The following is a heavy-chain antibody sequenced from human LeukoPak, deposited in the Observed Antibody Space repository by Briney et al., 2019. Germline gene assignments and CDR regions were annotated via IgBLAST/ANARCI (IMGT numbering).Heavy chain of an antibody. V-gene: IGHV3-33*01. CDR3: ARLGSGWSFDY. CDR1: GFTFSSYG. J-gene: IGHJ4*02. Sequence: GGSLKLSCAASGFTFSSYGMDWVRQTPGKGLEWVAVIWYDGSRKYYADSVKGRFAISRDDSKNTVYLQMNSLRAEDTAMYYCARLGSGWSFDYWGQGTLVTVSS. D-gene: IGHD6-19*01. CDR2: IWYDGSRK.